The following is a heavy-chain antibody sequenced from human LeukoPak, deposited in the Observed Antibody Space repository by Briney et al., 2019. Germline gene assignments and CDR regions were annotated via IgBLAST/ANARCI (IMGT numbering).Heavy chain of an antibody. V-gene: IGHV1-69*04. J-gene: IGHJ6*02. Sequence: SVTVSFKASGGTFSIYAISWVRQAPGQGGEWMGRIIPILGIANYAQKFQGRVTITADKSTSTAYMELSSLRSEDTAVYYCARAGSSDVPDYYGMDVWGQGTTVTVSS. CDR3: ARAGSSDVPDYYGMDV. CDR2: IIPILGIA. D-gene: IGHD3-10*01. CDR1: GGTFSIYA.